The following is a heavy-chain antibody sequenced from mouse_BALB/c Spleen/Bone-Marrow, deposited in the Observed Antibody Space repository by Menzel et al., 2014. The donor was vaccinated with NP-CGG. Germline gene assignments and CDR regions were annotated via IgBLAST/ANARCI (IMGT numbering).Heavy chain of an antibody. Sequence: EVHLVESGGRLVKPGGSLKLSCAASGFSFSDHYMYWVRQTPEKRLEWVATISDGGSHTYYSDSVKGRFTISRDNAKNNLYLQMSSLKSEDTAMYHCARDGDYRYAWFSYWGQGTPVTVSA. D-gene: IGHD2-14*01. CDR3: ARDGDYRYAWFSY. CDR1: GFSFSDHY. J-gene: IGHJ3*01. V-gene: IGHV5-4*02. CDR2: ISDGGSHT.